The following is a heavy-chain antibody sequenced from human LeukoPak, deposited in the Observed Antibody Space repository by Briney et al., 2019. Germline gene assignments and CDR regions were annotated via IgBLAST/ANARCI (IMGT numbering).Heavy chain of an antibody. Sequence: GGSLRLSCAASGFTFDDYGMSWVRQAPGKGLEWVGRIKSKTDGGTTDYAAPVKGRFTISRDDSKNTLYLQMNSLKTEDTAVYYCTTEPGVVVAAKQQRRYYYYYMDVWGKGTTVTISS. CDR3: TTEPGVVVAAKQQRRYYYYYMDV. CDR1: GFTFDDYG. J-gene: IGHJ6*03. D-gene: IGHD2-15*01. CDR2: IKSKTDGGTT. V-gene: IGHV3-15*01.